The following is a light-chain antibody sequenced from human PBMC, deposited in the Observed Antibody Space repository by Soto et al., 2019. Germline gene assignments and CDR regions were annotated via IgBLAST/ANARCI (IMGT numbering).Light chain of an antibody. CDR2: EGT. V-gene: IGLV2-23*01. CDR1: NRDVGTYDL. J-gene: IGLJ1*01. CDR3: CSYAGSSTYV. Sequence: QSVLTQPAAESGSPGQSITISCTGTNRDVGTYDLVSWYQHHPGKAPKLMIYEGTKRPSGVSNRFSGSKSGNTASLAISGLQAEDEADYYCCSYAGSSTYVFGTGTKVTVL.